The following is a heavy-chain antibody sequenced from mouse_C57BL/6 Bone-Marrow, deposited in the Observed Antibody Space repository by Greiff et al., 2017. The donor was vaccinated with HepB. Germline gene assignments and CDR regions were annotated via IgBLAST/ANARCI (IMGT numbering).Heavy chain of an antibody. CDR2: INPYNGGT. J-gene: IGHJ2*01. Sequence: VHVKQSGPVLVKPGASVKMSCKASGYTFTDYYMNWVKQSHGKSLEWIGVINPYNGGTSYNQKFKGKATLTVDKSSSTAYMELNSLTSEDSAVYYCARSDLLRYLFDYWGQGTTLTVSS. CDR3: ARSDLLRYLFDY. CDR1: GYTFTDYY. D-gene: IGHD1-1*01. V-gene: IGHV1-19*01.